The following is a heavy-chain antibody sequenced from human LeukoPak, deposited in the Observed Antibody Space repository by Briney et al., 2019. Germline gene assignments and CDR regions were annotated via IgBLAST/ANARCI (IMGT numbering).Heavy chain of an antibody. CDR2: ISSSGSTI. D-gene: IGHD5-24*01. Sequence: PGGSLRLSCAASGFTFSSYEMNWVRQAPGKGLEWVSYISSSGSTIYYADSVKGRFTISRDNAKNSLYLQMSSLRAEDTAVYYCATAGDGYNGGDYWGQGTLVTVSS. CDR3: ATAGDGYNGGDY. CDR1: GFTFSSYE. V-gene: IGHV3-48*03. J-gene: IGHJ4*02.